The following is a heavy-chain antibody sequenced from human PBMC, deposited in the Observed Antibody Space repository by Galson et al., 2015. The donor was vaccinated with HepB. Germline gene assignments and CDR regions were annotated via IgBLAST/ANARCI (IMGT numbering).Heavy chain of an antibody. D-gene: IGHD4-17*01. CDR1: GYTFTSYD. CDR2: MNPNSGNT. Sequence: SVKVSCKASGYTFTSYDINWVRQATGQGPEWMGWMNPNSGNTAYAQKFQGRVTMTRSTSISTAYMELSSLRSEDTAVYYCARSDYGDYDYWGQGTLVTVSS. J-gene: IGHJ4*02. V-gene: IGHV1-8*01. CDR3: ARSDYGDYDY.